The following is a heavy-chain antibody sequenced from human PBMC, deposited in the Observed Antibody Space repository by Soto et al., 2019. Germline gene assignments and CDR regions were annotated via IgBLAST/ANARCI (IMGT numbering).Heavy chain of an antibody. D-gene: IGHD2-15*01. J-gene: IGHJ4*02. V-gene: IGHV3-30*18. CDR3: AKDLCSGGSCYGFDY. CDR2: ISYDGSNK. CDR1: GFAFSSYV. Sequence: QVQLVESGGGVVQPGRSLRLSCAASGFAFSSYVMHLVRQAPGKGLEWVAVISYDGSNKYYADSVKGRFTISRDNSKNTLDLQMISLRAEETAVFYCAKDLCSGGSCYGFDYWGQGTLVTVSS.